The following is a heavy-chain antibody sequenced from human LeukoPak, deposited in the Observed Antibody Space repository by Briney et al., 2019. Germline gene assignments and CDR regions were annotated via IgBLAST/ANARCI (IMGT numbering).Heavy chain of an antibody. Sequence: ASVKVSCKASGYTFTGYYMHWVRQAPGQGLEWMGWINPNSGGTNYAQKFQGWVTMTRDTSISTAYMELSRLRSGDTAVYYCARGPKGPSAYSSSWYYWGQGTLVTVSS. CDR2: INPNSGGT. CDR1: GYTFTGYY. V-gene: IGHV1-2*04. CDR3: ARGPKGPSAYSSSWYY. J-gene: IGHJ4*02. D-gene: IGHD6-13*01.